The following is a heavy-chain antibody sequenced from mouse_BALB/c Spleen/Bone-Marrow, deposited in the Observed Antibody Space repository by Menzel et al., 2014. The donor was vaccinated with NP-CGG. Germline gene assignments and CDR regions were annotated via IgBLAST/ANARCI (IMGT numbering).Heavy chain of an antibody. CDR2: TWGDGST. V-gene: IGHV2-6-7*01. CDR1: GFSLTGYG. CDR3: ARDSFLITRALDY. J-gene: IGHJ4*01. Sequence: VKLMESGPGLVAPSQSLSITCTVSGFSLTGYGVSWVRQPPGKGLEWLGMTWGDGSTVYNSALKSRLSISKDNSKSQVFLKMNSLQTDDTARYYCARDSFLITRALDYWGQGTSVTVSS. D-gene: IGHD2-4*01.